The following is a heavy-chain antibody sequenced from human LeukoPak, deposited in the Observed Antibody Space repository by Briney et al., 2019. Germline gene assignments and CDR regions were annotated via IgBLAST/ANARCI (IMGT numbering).Heavy chain of an antibody. V-gene: IGHV3-9*01. CDR2: ISWNSGSI. D-gene: IGHD5-18*01. CDR3: AKGYSYGYSYFDY. Sequence: GGSLRLSCAASGFTFDDYAMHRVRQAPGKGLEWVSGISWNSGSIGYADSVKGRFTISRDNAKNSLYLQMNSLRAEDTALYYCAKGYSYGYSYFDYWGQGTLVTVSS. CDR1: GFTFDDYA. J-gene: IGHJ4*02.